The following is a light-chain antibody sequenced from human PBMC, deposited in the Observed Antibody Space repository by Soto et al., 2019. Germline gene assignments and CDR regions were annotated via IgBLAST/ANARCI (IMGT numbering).Light chain of an antibody. V-gene: IGKV3-20*01. CDR3: QQYGRSPFT. CDR1: QSVSSNN. J-gene: IGKJ3*01. CDR2: GAS. Sequence: EIVFTQSPGTLSFSPGERATLSCRASQSVSSNNLAWYQQRPGQAPRVVIYGASTRATGIPERFSGSGSGTDFTLTISRLEPGDFAVYYCQQYGRSPFTLGPGTKVDIK.